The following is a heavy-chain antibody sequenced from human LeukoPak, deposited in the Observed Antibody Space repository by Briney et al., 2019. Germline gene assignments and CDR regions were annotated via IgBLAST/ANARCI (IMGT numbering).Heavy chain of an antibody. CDR3: ARRQYSYGPYNWFDP. CDR1: GGSISSSSYY. J-gene: IGHJ5*02. V-gene: IGHV4-39*01. Sequence: SETLSLTCTVSGGSISSSSYYWGWIRQPPGKELEWIGSIYYSGSTYYNPSLKSRVTISVDTSKNQFSLKLSSVTAADTAVYYCARRQYSYGPYNWFDPWGQGTLVTVSS. D-gene: IGHD5-18*01. CDR2: IYYSGST.